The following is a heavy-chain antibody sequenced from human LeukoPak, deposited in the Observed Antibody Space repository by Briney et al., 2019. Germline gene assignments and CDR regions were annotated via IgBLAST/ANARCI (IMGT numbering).Heavy chain of an antibody. CDR1: GYTFTGYY. D-gene: IGHD3-10*01. J-gene: IGHJ4*02. Sequence: GASVKVSCKASGYTFTGYYIHWVRQAPGQGLEWMGRINPNSGGTNYAQKFQGRVTMTRDTSISIAYMELSRLRSDDTAVYYCARDGSGNYYYFDYWGQGTLVTVSS. CDR2: INPNSGGT. CDR3: ARDGSGNYYYFDY. V-gene: IGHV1-2*06.